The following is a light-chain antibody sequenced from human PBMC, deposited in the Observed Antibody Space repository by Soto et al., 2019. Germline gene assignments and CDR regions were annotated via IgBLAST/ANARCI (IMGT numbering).Light chain of an antibody. CDR2: ANS. J-gene: IGLJ2*01. V-gene: IGLV1-40*01. CDR3: QCYDNSLSGDVV. Sequence: QSVLTQPPSVSGAPGQRVTISCTGSSSNIGAGYDVHWYQQLPGTAPRLLIYANSDRPSGVPDRFSGSKSGTSASLAITGLQAEDEADYYCQCYDNSLSGDVVFGGGTKLTVL. CDR1: SSNIGAGYD.